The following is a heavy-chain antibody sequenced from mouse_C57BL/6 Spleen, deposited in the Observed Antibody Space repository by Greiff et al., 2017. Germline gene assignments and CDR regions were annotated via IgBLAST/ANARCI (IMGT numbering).Heavy chain of an antibody. J-gene: IGHJ1*03. CDR1: GYTFTDHT. Sequence: VMLVESDAELVKPGASVKISCKVSGYTFTDHTIHWMKQRPEQGLEWIGYIYPRDGSTKYNEKFKGKDTLTADKSSSTAYMQLNSLTSEDSAVYFCARPGPRGYFDVWGTGTTVTVAS. CDR3: ARPGPRGYFDV. CDR2: IYPRDGST. D-gene: IGHD3-1*01. V-gene: IGHV1-78*01.